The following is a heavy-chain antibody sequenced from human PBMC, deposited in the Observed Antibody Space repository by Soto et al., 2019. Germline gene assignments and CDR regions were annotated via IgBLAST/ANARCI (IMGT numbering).Heavy chain of an antibody. CDR1: GYTFTSYD. CDR3: ARDVRDCSSTSCYRYFDL. D-gene: IGHD2-2*02. Sequence: ASVKVSCKASGYTFTSYDMHWVRQAPGQGLEWMGIINPSGGSTSYAQKFQGRVTMTRDTSTSTVYMELSRLRSEDTAVYYCARDVRDCSSTSCYRYFDLWGRGTLVTVSS. CDR2: INPSGGST. J-gene: IGHJ2*01. V-gene: IGHV1-46*01.